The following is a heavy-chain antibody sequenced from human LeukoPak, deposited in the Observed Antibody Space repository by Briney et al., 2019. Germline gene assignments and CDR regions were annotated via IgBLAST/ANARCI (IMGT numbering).Heavy chain of an antibody. Sequence: SETLSLTCNVSGGSIGAFYWSWLRQPPGKGLEWIGYISYTGNTNYNPSPKSRVIISIDTSKNQFSLRLSSVTALDTALYYCARNVDTSLVNWGQGTLVTVSS. V-gene: IGHV4-59*08. CDR2: ISYTGNT. D-gene: IGHD5-18*01. CDR3: ARNVDTSLVN. CDR1: GGSIGAFY. J-gene: IGHJ4*02.